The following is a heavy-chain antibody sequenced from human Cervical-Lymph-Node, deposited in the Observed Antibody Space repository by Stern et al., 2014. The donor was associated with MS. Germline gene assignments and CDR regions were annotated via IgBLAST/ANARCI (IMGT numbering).Heavy chain of an antibody. D-gene: IGHD1-1*01. V-gene: IGHV2-5*02. Sequence: SGPPLVKPPQTLTLPCTFSGFSLSTSGVGVGWIRQPPGKALEWLALIYWDDDKRYSPSLESRLTITKDTSKNLVFLTMTNMDPVDTATYYCAHLTTATALDYWGQGTLVTVSS. CDR2: IYWDDDK. CDR1: GFSLSTSGVG. CDR3: AHLTTATALDY. J-gene: IGHJ4*02.